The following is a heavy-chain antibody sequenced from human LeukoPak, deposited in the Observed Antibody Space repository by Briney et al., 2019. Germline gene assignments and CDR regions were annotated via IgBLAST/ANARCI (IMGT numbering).Heavy chain of an antibody. CDR3: AKVGYGSGTWGWFDP. D-gene: IGHD3-10*01. V-gene: IGHV4-59*11. J-gene: IGHJ5*02. CDR1: GGSISGHF. Sequence: PSETLSLTCSVSGGSISGHFWSWIRQSPGKGLEYIGNIYYSGTTDYNPSLRSRVSTSIDTSKNQFFLNLPSVTAADTAIYYCAKVGYGSGTWGWFDPWGQGTLVTVSS. CDR2: IYYSGTT.